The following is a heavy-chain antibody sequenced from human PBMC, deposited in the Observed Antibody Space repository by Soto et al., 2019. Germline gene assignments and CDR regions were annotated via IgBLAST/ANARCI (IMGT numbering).Heavy chain of an antibody. J-gene: IGHJ3*01. Sequence: QVHLVQSGAEVKKPGASVTVSCRASGYTFTGYYIHWVRQAPGQGLEWMGWINPNSGGANIAQKFQGWVTMTRDTSTTTTYMEPNKLRSNDTAVYYCAREYYDGSASYGLEFWGQGTLVTVAA. CDR2: INPNSGGA. CDR3: AREYYDGSASYGLEF. V-gene: IGHV1-2*04. CDR1: GYTFTGYY. D-gene: IGHD3-16*01.